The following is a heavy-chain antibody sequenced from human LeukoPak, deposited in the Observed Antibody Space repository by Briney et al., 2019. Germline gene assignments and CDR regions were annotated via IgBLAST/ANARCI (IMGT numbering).Heavy chain of an antibody. CDR1: GFTFDDYG. J-gene: IGHJ5*01. CDR2: ISWNSASV. D-gene: IGHD6-13*01. Sequence: PGGSLRLSCAASGFTFDDYGMHWVRQAPGKGLEWVSSISWNSASVGYVDSVKGRFTISRDNAKNSLYLQMNSLRPEDTALYYCAKDYGYSSSWHDSWGQGTLVTVSS. V-gene: IGHV3-9*01. CDR3: AKDYGYSSSWHDS.